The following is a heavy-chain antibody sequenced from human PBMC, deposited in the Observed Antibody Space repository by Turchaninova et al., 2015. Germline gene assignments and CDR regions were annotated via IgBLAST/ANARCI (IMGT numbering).Heavy chain of an antibody. Sequence: EVRLWESGGGVVQPGGSLRLSCVTSGFIFSEYVTSWVRQAPGKGLEWVDSMNGGDGTTYYADSVRGRFTISRDNSKNTLDLQMNRLTAGDTAIYYGAKDRWVPRDTPVAGPDFWGQGTRVTVSS. CDR3: AKDRWVPRDTPVAGPDF. D-gene: IGHD6-19*01. CDR1: GFIFSEYV. CDR2: MNGGDGTT. J-gene: IGHJ4*02. V-gene: IGHV3-23*01.